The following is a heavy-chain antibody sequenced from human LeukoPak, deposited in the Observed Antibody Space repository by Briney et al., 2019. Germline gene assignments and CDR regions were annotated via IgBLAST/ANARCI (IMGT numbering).Heavy chain of an antibody. CDR3: ARGLGGFYDSSGYYYLW. D-gene: IGHD3-22*01. Sequence: GASVKVSCKASGYTFTSYAMDWVRQAPGQGLEWMGWINTDTGNPTYARGFTGRFVFSLDTSVSTAYLQISSLKAEDTAVYYCARGLGGFYDSSGYYYLWWGQGTLVTVSS. CDR2: INTDTGNP. V-gene: IGHV7-4-1*02. J-gene: IGHJ4*02. CDR1: GYTFTSYA.